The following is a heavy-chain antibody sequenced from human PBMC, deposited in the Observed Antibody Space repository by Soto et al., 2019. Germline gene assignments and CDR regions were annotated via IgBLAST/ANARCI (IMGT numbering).Heavy chain of an antibody. V-gene: IGHV1-69*01. D-gene: IGHD3-10*01. CDR1: GGTFSSYA. CDR3: ASGATTYYYGSGRHGDYYYGMDV. CDR2: IIPIFGTA. J-gene: IGHJ6*02. Sequence: QVQLVQSGAEVKKPGSSVKVSCKASGGTFSSYAISWVRQAPGQGLEWMGGIIPIFGTANYAQKFQGRVTITADESTSTAYMELSSLRSEDTAVYYCASGATTYYYGSGRHGDYYYGMDVWGQGTTVTVSS.